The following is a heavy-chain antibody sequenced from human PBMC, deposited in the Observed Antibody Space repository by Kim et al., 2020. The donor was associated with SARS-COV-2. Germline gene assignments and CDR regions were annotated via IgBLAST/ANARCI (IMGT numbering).Heavy chain of an antibody. D-gene: IGHD4-17*01. Sequence: ASVKVSCKASGYTFTSYGISWVRQAPGQGLEWMGWISAYNGNTNYAQKLQGRVTMTTDTSTSTAYMELRSLRSDDTAVYYCARDKAFVRDLRCPFDYWGQGTLVTVSS. J-gene: IGHJ4*02. CDR2: ISAYNGNT. CDR1: GYTFTSYG. CDR3: ARDKAFVRDLRCPFDY. V-gene: IGHV1-18*01.